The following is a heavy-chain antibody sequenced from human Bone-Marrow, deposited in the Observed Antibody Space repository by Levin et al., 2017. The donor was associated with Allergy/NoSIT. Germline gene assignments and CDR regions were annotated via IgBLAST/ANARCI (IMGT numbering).Heavy chain of an antibody. CDR1: GFTFSSYG. CDR2: IWYDGSNK. D-gene: IGHD5-12*01. V-gene: IGHV3-33*01. J-gene: IGHJ3*02. CDR3: AVLSTKNIVATITDDAFDI. Sequence: GGSLRLSCAASGFTFSSYGMHWVRQAPGKGLEWVAVIWYDGSNKYYADSVKGRFTISRDNSKNTLYLQMNSLRAEDTAVYYCAVLSTKNIVATITDDAFDIWGQGTMVTVSS.